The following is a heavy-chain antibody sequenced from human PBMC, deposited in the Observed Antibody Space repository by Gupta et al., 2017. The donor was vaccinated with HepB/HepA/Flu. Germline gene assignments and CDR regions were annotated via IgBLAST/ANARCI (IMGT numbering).Heavy chain of an antibody. CDR2: IYSTDSNT. CDR1: GNSFTTDW. Sequence: EVQLVQSGAEVKKPGESLKISCRGSGNSFTTDWIGWVRQKPGKGLEWMGIIYSTDSNTKYSPSFQGQVTISADKSINTAYLQWGSLKASDTAMYYCARRKPSGSLGVFEYWGQGTLVTVSS. D-gene: IGHD1-26*01. CDR3: ARRKPSGSLGVFEY. V-gene: IGHV5-51*01. J-gene: IGHJ4*02.